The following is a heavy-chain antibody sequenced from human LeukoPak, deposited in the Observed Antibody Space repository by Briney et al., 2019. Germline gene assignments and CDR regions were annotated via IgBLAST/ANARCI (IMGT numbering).Heavy chain of an antibody. V-gene: IGHV4-4*07. CDR1: GGSISSYY. D-gene: IGHD2-2*01. J-gene: IGHJ4*02. CDR3: ARDLCSSTSCYLPYFDY. CDR2: IQISGST. Sequence: SETLSLTCTVSGGSISSYYWYWIRQPAGKGLEWIGRIQISGSTNYNPSLKSRVTMSVDTSKNQFSLKLSSVTAADTAVYYCARDLCSSTSCYLPYFDYWGQGTLVTVSS.